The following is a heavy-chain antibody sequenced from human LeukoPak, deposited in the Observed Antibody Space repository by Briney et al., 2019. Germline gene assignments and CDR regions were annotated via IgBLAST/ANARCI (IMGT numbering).Heavy chain of an antibody. J-gene: IGHJ4*02. CDR1: GFTFSSYG. CDR3: ARSTRLSYYFDY. V-gene: IGHV3-33*08. Sequence: GGSLRLSCAASGFTFSSYGMHWVRQAPGKGLEWVAVIWYGGSNKYYADSVKGRFTISRDNSKNTLYLQMNSLRAEDTAVYYCARSTRLSYYFDYWGQGTLVTVSS. D-gene: IGHD2-21*02. CDR2: IWYGGSNK.